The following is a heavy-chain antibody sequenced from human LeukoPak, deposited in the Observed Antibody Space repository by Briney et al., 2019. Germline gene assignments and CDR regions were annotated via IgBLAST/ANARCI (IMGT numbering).Heavy chain of an antibody. V-gene: IGHV3-21*01. CDR3: ARESVSYYDFGRGSFAY. CDR1: GFTFSSYS. J-gene: IGHJ4*02. D-gene: IGHD3-3*01. Sequence: GGSLRLSCAASGFTFSSYSMNWVRQAPGKGLEWVSSISSSSYIYYADSVKGRFTISRDNAKNSLYLQMNSLRAEATAVYYCARESVSYYDFGRGSFAYRAQETRATVPS. CDR2: ISSSSYI.